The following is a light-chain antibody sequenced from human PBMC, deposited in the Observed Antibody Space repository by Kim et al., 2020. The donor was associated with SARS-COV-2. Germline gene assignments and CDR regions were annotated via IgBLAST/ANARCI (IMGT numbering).Light chain of an antibody. CDR3: QQTHSFPPLT. CDR2: EAS. V-gene: IGKV1-12*01. Sequence: DIQMTQSPSSMSASVGDRVIITCRESQNINRWLAWYQHKPGKAPKLLIYEASILQTGVPSRFSGSGAGTDFTLTISRLPPEDFATYYAQQTHSFPPLTFGGGT. J-gene: IGKJ4*01. CDR1: QNINRW.